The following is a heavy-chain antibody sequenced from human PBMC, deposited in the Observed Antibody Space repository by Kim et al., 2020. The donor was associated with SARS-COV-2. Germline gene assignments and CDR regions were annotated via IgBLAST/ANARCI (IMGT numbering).Heavy chain of an antibody. CDR3: ARRVMDRGVISRADY. Sequence: GESLKISCKGSGYSFTSYWIGWVRQMPGKGLEWMGIIYPGDSDTRYSPSFQGQVTISADKSISTAYLQWSSLKASDTAMYYCARRVMDRGVISRADYWGQGTLVTVSS. J-gene: IGHJ4*02. CDR2: IYPGDSDT. CDR1: GYSFTSYW. D-gene: IGHD3-10*01. V-gene: IGHV5-51*01.